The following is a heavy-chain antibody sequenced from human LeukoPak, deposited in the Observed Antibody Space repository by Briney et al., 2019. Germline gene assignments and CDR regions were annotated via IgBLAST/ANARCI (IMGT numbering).Heavy chain of an antibody. CDR3: AKDMGKYGDYATVDY. D-gene: IGHD4-17*01. V-gene: IGHV3-9*01. J-gene: IGHJ4*02. CDR2: ISWNSGSI. Sequence: PGRSLRLSCAASGSTFDDYAMHWVRQAPGKGLEWVSGISWNSGSIGYADSVKGRFTISRDNAKNSLYLQMNSLRAEDTALYYCAKDMGKYGDYATVDYWGQGTLVTVSS. CDR1: GSTFDDYA.